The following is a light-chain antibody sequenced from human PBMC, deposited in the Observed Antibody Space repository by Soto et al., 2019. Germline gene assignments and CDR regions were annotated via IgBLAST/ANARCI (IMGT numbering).Light chain of an antibody. CDR1: QSISSY. J-gene: IGKJ1*01. V-gene: IGKV1-39*01. CDR3: QQTYSTPRT. CDR2: AAS. Sequence: DIQMTQSPSSLSASVGDRVTITCRASQSISSYLNWYQQKPGKAPKLLIYAASSLQGGVPSRFSGSGSGTDFTLTISSLQPDDFATYDWQQTYSTPRTFGQGTKVDIK.